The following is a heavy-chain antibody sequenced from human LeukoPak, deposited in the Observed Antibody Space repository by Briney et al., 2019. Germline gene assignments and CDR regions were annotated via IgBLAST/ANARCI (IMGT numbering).Heavy chain of an antibody. Sequence: SETLSLTYTVSGGSISSYYWSWIRQPPGKGLEWIGYMSSRGSTSYNPSLKSRVTISVDTSKNQFSLKLSSVTAADTAVYYCARDKDYFDSGGAFDIWGQGTMVTVSS. CDR1: GGSISSYY. CDR3: ARDKDYFDSGGAFDI. D-gene: IGHD3-22*01. J-gene: IGHJ3*02. CDR2: MSSRGST. V-gene: IGHV4-4*08.